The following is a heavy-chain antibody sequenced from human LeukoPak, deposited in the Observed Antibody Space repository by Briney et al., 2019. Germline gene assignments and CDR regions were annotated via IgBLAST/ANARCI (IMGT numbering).Heavy chain of an antibody. CDR2: IIPILGIA. V-gene: IGHV1-69*02. CDR1: GGTFISYT. Sequence: ASVKVSCKASGGTFISYTISWVRQAPGQGLEWMGRIIPILGIANYAQKFQGRVTITADKSTSTAYMDLSSLRSEDTAVYYCARTYYYDSSGYTLDYWGQGTLVTVSS. J-gene: IGHJ4*02. D-gene: IGHD3-22*01. CDR3: ARTYYYDSSGYTLDY.